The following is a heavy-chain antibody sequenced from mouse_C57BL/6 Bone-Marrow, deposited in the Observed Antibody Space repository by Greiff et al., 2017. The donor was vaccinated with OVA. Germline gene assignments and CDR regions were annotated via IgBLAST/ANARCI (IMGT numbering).Heavy chain of an antibody. CDR2: IDPENGDT. CDR1: GFNIKDDY. Sequence: EVKLQESGAELVRPGASVKLSCTASGFNIKDDYMHWVKQRPEQGLEWIGWIDPENGDTEYASKFQGKATITADTSSNTAYLQLSSLTSEDTAVYYCTSSTVVAPYFDYWGQGTTLTVSS. V-gene: IGHV14-4*01. J-gene: IGHJ2*01. D-gene: IGHD1-1*01. CDR3: TSSTVVAPYFDY.